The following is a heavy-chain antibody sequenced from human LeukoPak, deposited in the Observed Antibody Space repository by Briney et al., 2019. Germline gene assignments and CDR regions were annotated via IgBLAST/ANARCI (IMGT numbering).Heavy chain of an antibody. CDR1: GYTFTSYG. CDR2: ISAYNGDT. V-gene: IGHV1-18*04. D-gene: IGHD3-10*01. CDR3: ARMTVLLWFGEFDN. J-gene: IGHJ4*02. Sequence: DSVKVSCKASGYTFTSYGISWVRQSPGQGLEWMGWISAYNGDTNYAQKLQGRVTMTTDTSTSTAYMELRSLRSDDTAVYYCARMTVLLWFGEFDNWGQGTLVTVSS.